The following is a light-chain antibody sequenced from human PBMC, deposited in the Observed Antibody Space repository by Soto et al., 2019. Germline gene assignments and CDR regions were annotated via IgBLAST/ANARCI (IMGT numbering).Light chain of an antibody. J-gene: IGLJ1*01. CDR2: EVT. CDR3: SSYAGRTLYV. V-gene: IGLV2-8*01. CDR1: SSDVGGYDY. Sequence: QSALTQPPSASGSPGQSVTISCTGTSSDVGGYDYVYWYQQRPGKAPKLLIHEVTKRPSGVPDRFSGSKSGNTASLTVSGLQAEDEADYYCSSYAGRTLYVFGTGTKLTVL.